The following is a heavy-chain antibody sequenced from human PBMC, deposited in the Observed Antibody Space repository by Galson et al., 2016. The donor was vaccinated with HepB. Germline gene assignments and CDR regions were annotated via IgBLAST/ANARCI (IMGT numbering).Heavy chain of an antibody. J-gene: IGHJ3*02. CDR1: GFTFNDYY. Sequence: SLRLSCAASGFTFNDYYMNWIRQAPGKGLEWVSYISNSGYYTNYADSVKGRFTISRDNAKNSLYLQMDSLRAEDTAVYYCARAMIRGVTKSSLNDAFDIWGQGTLVTVSS. V-gene: IGHV3-11*06. CDR3: ARAMIRGVTKSSLNDAFDI. CDR2: ISNSGYYT. D-gene: IGHD3-10*01.